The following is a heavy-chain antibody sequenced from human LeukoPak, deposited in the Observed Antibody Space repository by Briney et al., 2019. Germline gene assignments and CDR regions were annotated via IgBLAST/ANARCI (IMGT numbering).Heavy chain of an antibody. CDR1: GFTFSSYS. CDR3: ARSISSVACDI. J-gene: IGHJ3*02. Sequence: PGGSLRLSCAASGFTFSSYSMNWVRQAPGKGLEWVSSISSSSSYIYYADSVKGRFTIPRDNAKNSLYLQMNSLRAEDTAVYYCARSISSVACDIWGQGTMVTVSS. CDR2: ISSSSSYI. V-gene: IGHV3-21*06. D-gene: IGHD6-6*01.